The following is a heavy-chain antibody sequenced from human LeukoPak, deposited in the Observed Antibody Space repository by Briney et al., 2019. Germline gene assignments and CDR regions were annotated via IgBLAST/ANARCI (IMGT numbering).Heavy chain of an antibody. CDR3: ARGGPDHAFDI. J-gene: IGHJ3*02. D-gene: IGHD1-14*01. CDR2: INNDGGST. V-gene: IGHV3-74*01. Sequence: GGSLRLSCAASGFTFRSYWMYWVRQAPGKGLVYVSRINNDGGSTTYTVAVKGHFTITRDNAKSVVSLQMNSLRVEDTAMYYCARGGPDHAFDIWGQGTMVTVSS. CDR1: GFTFRSYW.